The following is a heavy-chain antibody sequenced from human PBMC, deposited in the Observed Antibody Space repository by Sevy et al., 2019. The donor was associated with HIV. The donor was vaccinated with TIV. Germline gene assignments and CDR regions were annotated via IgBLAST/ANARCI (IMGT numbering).Heavy chain of an antibody. Sequence: GGSQRLSCAASGLSVSDNYMNWVRQAPGKGLELVSVIYSDGRTYYADSVKGRFTISRDNSKNTLYLHMNNLRPEDTAVYYCARDRYYDASGYYYYYYGMDVWGQGTTVTVSS. CDR1: GLSVSDNY. J-gene: IGHJ6*02. CDR2: IYSDGRT. V-gene: IGHV3-66*01. D-gene: IGHD3-22*01. CDR3: ARDRYYDASGYYYYYYGMDV.